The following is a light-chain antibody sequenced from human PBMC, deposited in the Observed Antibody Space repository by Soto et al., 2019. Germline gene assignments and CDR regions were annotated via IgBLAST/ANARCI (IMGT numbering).Light chain of an antibody. CDR2: EVT. V-gene: IGLV2-14*01. CDR1: SGDVGAYEF. Sequence: QSVLTQPASASGSPGQSITISCTGTSGDVGAYEFVSWYQQHPGKAPKLIIYEVTNRPSGVSNRFSGSKSGNTASLTISGLQAEDEADYHCSSYKSGSTPYVFGTGTKVTVL. CDR3: SSYKSGSTPYV. J-gene: IGLJ1*01.